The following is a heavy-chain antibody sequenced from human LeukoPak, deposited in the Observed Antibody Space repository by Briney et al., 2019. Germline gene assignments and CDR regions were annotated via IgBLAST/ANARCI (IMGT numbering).Heavy chain of an antibody. D-gene: IGHD2-21*02. CDR3: ARDVGRFSAGDTYYYGMDV. CDR2: VYYDGNTR. CDR1: GFTFSNYG. V-gene: IGHV3-33*01. Sequence: PGGSLRLSCAASGFTFSNYGVPWVRQAPGEGLEWVAGVYYDGNTRYYADSVKGRFTVSRDNSKNTLYLQMDSLRAEDTALYYCARDVGRFSAGDTYYYGMDVWGQGTTVTVSS. J-gene: IGHJ6*02.